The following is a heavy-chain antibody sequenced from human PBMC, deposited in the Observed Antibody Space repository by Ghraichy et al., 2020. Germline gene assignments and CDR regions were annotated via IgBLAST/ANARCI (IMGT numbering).Heavy chain of an antibody. CDR2: IHFNGAT. Sequence: ESLNISCVVSGYSIGSGNWWDWIRQSPGRGLEWIGSIHFNGATYYNPSLKSRVSISVDSSKNQFSLNLTSVTAVDTAVYYCARGDWYFDYWGQGILVTVSS. V-gene: IGHV4-28*03. D-gene: IGHD3-9*01. J-gene: IGHJ4*02. CDR1: GYSIGSGNW. CDR3: ARGDWYFDY.